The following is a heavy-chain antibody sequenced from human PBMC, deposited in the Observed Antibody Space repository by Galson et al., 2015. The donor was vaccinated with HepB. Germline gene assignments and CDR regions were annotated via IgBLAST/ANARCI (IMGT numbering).Heavy chain of an antibody. V-gene: IGHV4-61*01. D-gene: IGHD5-12*01. Sequence: ETLSLTCTVSGGSVSSGSYYWSWIRQPPGKGLEWIGYIYYSGSTNYNPSLKSRVTISVDTSKNQFSLKLSSVTAADTAVYYCARAYSGYGYSWFDPWGQGTLVTVSS. CDR2: IYYSGST. CDR3: ARAYSGYGYSWFDP. CDR1: GGSVSSGSYY. J-gene: IGHJ5*02.